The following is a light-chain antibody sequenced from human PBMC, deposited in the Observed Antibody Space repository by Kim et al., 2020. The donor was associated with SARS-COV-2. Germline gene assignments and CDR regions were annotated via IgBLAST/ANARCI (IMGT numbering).Light chain of an antibody. CDR1: SSDVGGYNY. J-gene: IGLJ3*02. CDR2: DVT. Sequence: GQSVTTSCTGTSSDVGGYNYVSWYQHHPGKAPKLMIYDVTKRPSGVPDRFSASKSGNTASLTISGLQSEDEADYYCCSYAGSYTWVFGGGTKVTVL. V-gene: IGLV2-11*01. CDR3: CSYAGSYTWV.